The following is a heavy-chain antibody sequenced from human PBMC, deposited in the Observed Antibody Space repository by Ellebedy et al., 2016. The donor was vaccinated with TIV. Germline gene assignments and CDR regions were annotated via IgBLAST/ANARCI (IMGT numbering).Heavy chain of an antibody. CDR1: GFTFSSYD. CDR2: IGTAGDT. Sequence: PGGSLRLSCAASGFTFSSYDMHWVRQATGKGLEWVSAIGTAGDTYYPGSVKGRFTISRENAKNSLYLQMNSLRARDTAVYYCARATTSGYYYEDAFDIWGQGTMVTVSS. V-gene: IGHV3-13*01. CDR3: ARATTSGYYYEDAFDI. J-gene: IGHJ3*02. D-gene: IGHD3-22*01.